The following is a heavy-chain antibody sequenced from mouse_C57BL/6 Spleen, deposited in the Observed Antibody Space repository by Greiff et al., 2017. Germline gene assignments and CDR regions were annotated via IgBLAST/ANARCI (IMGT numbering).Heavy chain of an antibody. D-gene: IGHD3-1*01. CDR1: GYTFTDYY. J-gene: IGHJ4*01. V-gene: IGHV1-76*01. Sequence: VQLQQSGAELVRPGASVKLSCKASGYTFTDYYINWVKQRPGQGLEWIARIYPGSGNTYYNEKFKGKATLTAEKSSSTAYMQLSSLTSEDSAVYFCARKAPTTYAMDYWGQGTSVTVSS. CDR2: IYPGSGNT. CDR3: ARKAPTTYAMDY.